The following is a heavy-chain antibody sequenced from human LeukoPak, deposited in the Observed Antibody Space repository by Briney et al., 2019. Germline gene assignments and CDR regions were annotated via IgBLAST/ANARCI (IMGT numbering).Heavy chain of an antibody. D-gene: IGHD1-26*01. Sequence: GGSLRLSCAASGFTFSTFEMSWVRQAPGKGLEGGSYISSSGDTRFYADSVKGRFTISRDNAKNSLFLQMNSLRVEDTALYFCAGGYGSYSPDYWGQGTRVTVS. J-gene: IGHJ4*02. CDR2: ISSSGDTR. CDR1: GFTFSTFE. CDR3: AGGYGSYSPDY. V-gene: IGHV3-48*03.